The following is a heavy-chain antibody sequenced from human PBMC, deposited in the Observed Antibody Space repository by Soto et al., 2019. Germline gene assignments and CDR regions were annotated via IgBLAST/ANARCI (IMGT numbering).Heavy chain of an antibody. CDR3: ARHFNWNYDY. CDR2: IYYSGST. J-gene: IGHJ4*02. Sequence: SETLSLTCTVSGGSISSSSYYWGWIRQPPGKGLEWIGSIYYSGSTYYNPSLKSRVTISVDTSKNQFSLKLSSVTAADTAVYYCARHFNWNYDYWGQGTLVTVSS. D-gene: IGHD1-7*01. V-gene: IGHV4-39*01. CDR1: GGSISSSSYY.